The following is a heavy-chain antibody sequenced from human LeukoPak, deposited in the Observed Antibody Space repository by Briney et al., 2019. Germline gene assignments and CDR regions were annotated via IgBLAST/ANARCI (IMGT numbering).Heavy chain of an antibody. CDR2: IYTSGST. CDR1: GGSISSGSYY. CDR3: ARGPPPDFDY. V-gene: IGHV4-61*02. J-gene: IGHJ4*02. Sequence: PSQTLSLTCTVSGGSISSGSYYWSWIRQPAGKGLEWIGRIYTSGSTDYNPSLKSRVTMSLDTSKNQFSLRLTSVTAADTAVYYCARGPPPDFDYWGQGTLVTVSS.